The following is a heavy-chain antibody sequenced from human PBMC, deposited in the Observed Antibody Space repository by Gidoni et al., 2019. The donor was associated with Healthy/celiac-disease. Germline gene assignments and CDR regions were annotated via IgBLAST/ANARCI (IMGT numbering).Heavy chain of an antibody. D-gene: IGHD5-12*01. CDR1: GFTFSSHW. Sequence: EVQLVESGGGLVQPGGSLRLSCAASGFTFSSHWLSWVRQAPGKGLEWVANIKQDGSEKYYGDSVKCPFTISRDNAKNSLYLQMNSLRAEDTAVYYCARDLGGYDPYGYYAEKSIWGQGTLVTVSS. CDR2: IKQDGSEK. V-gene: IGHV3-7*04. J-gene: IGHJ4*02. CDR3: ARDLGGYDPYGYYAEKSI.